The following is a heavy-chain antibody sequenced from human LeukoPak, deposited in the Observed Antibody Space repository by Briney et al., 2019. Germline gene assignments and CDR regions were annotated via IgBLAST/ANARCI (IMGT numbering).Heavy chain of an antibody. CDR1: GYTFTSYV. J-gene: IGHJ4*02. CDR2: ISAYNGNT. V-gene: IGHV1-18*01. CDR3: ARDRVVVTANSFDY. D-gene: IGHD2-21*02. Sequence: ASVKVSCKAAGYTFTSYVISWVRQAPGQGLEWMGWISAYNGNTNYAQKLQGRVTMATDTSTSTAYMELRSLRSDDTAVYYCARDRVVVTANSFDYWGQGTLVTVSS.